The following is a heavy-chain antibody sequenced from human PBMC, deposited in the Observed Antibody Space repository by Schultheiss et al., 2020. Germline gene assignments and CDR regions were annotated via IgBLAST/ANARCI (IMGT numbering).Heavy chain of an antibody. Sequence: GGSLRLSCAASGFTFSSYWMHWVRQAPGKGLEWVSAISGSGGSTYYADSVKGRFTISRDNSKNTLYLQMNSLRAEDTAVYYCARTDWRLRELLYPSPMYGMDLWGQGTTVTV. CDR3: ARTDWRLRELLYPSPMYGMDL. CDR1: GFTFSSYW. CDR2: ISGSGGST. V-gene: IGHV3-23*01. D-gene: IGHD3-10*01. J-gene: IGHJ6*02.